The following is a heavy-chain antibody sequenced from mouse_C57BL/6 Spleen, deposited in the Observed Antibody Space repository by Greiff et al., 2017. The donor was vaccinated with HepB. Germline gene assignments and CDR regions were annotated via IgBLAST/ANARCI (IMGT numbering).Heavy chain of an antibody. D-gene: IGHD1-1*01. Sequence: QVQLQQSDAELVKPGASVKISCKVSGYTFTDHTIHWMKQRPEQGLEWIGYIYPRDGSTKYNEKFKGKATLTADKSSSTAYMQLNSLTSEGSAVYFCARGYYGSSPYYSAMDYWGQGTSVTVSS. J-gene: IGHJ4*01. CDR2: IYPRDGST. V-gene: IGHV1-78*01. CDR1: GYTFTDHT. CDR3: ARGYYGSSPYYSAMDY.